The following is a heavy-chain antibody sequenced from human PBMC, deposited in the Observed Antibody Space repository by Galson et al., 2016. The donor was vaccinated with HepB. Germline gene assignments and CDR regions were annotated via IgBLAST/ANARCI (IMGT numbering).Heavy chain of an antibody. CDR2: IYYSGRT. J-gene: IGHJ4*02. Sequence: ETLSLTCTVSGGSISSSSYYWGWIRQPPGKGLEWIGSIYYSGRTYYNPSLKSRVTISVDTSKNQFSLKLSSVTAADTAVYYCARHKGIAVSGYAIDYWGQGTLVTVSS. V-gene: IGHV4-39*01. CDR3: ARHKGIAVSGYAIDY. D-gene: IGHD6-19*01. CDR1: GGSISSSSYY.